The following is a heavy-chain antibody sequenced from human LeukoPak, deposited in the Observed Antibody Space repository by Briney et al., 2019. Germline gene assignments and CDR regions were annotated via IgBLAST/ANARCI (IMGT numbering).Heavy chain of an antibody. CDR1: GFIVNRNY. Sequence: GGSLRLSCAASGFIVNRNYMNWVRQVPGKGLEWVSVIYSDGSTHYADSVQGRFTISRDNSKNTVSLQMNDLTTEDTAVYYCARSWDARLNFDNWAQGTPVTVSS. CDR3: ARSWDARLNFDN. J-gene: IGHJ4*02. CDR2: IYSDGST. D-gene: IGHD1-26*01. V-gene: IGHV3-66*02.